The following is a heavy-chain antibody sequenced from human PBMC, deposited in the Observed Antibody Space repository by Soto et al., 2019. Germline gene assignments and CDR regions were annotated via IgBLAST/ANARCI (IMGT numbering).Heavy chain of an antibody. J-gene: IGHJ4*02. Sequence: ASVKVSCKASGYTFTSYDINWVRQATGQGLEWMGGFDPEDGETIYAQKFQGRVTMTEDTSTGTAYMELSSLRSEDTAVYYCAIYSGYDSFDYWGQGTLVTVSS. CDR3: AIYSGYDSFDY. CDR1: GYTFTSYD. CDR2: FDPEDGET. V-gene: IGHV1-24*01. D-gene: IGHD5-12*01.